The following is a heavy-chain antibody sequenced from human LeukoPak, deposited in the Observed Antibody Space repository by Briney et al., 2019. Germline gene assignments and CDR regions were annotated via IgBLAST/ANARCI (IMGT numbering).Heavy chain of an antibody. Sequence: GGSLRLSCAASGFTFSSYWMSCVREAPGEGLEWVANIKQDGSEKYYVDYVKGRFTISRDNAKNSLYLQMNSLRAEDTAVYYCAREMEALRLLRSPDAFDIWGQGTMVTVSS. CDR1: GFTFSSYW. V-gene: IGHV3-7*01. CDR3: AREMEALRLLRSPDAFDI. D-gene: IGHD5-12*01. J-gene: IGHJ3*02. CDR2: IKQDGSEK.